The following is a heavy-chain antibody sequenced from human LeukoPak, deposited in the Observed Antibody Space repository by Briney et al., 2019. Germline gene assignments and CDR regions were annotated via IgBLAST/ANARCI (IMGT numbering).Heavy chain of an antibody. CDR2: IYTSGST. V-gene: IGHV4-4*07. CDR1: GGSISSYY. Sequence: SETLSLTCTYSGGSISSYYWSWIRQPAGKGLEWIGRIYTSGSTNYNPSLKSRVTMSVDTSKNQFSLKLSSVIAADTAVYYCARSVYYDFWSGYYGGLESFDYWGQGTLVTVSS. D-gene: IGHD3-3*01. CDR3: ARSVYYDFWSGYYGGLESFDY. J-gene: IGHJ4*02.